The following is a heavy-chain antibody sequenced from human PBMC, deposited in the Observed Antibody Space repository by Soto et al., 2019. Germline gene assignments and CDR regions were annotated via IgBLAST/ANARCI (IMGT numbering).Heavy chain of an antibody. Sequence: GGSLRLSCAASGFTFSSYAMSWVRQAPGKGLEWVSAISGSGGSTYYADSVKGRFTISRDNSKNTLYLQMNSLRAEDTAVYYCAKDGLSRVFFGYHSPPAYFDVRGPGTLVTV. V-gene: IGHV3-23*01. CDR3: AKDGLSRVFFGYHSPPAYFDV. CDR1: GFTFSSYA. CDR2: ISGSGGST. J-gene: IGHJ4*02. D-gene: IGHD5-12*01.